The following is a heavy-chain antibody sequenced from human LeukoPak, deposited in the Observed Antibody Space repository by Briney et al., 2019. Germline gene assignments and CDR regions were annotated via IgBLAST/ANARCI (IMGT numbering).Heavy chain of an antibody. Sequence: SETLSLTCTVSGGSISSSSYYWGWIRQPPGKGLEWIGSIYYSGSTYYNPSIKSRVTISVDTSNNQFSLKLSSVTAADTAVYYCARGLWFGEYYFDYWGQGTLVPVSS. V-gene: IGHV4-39*07. CDR1: GGSISSSSYY. J-gene: IGHJ4*02. CDR2: IYYSGST. CDR3: ARGLWFGEYYFDY. D-gene: IGHD3-10*01.